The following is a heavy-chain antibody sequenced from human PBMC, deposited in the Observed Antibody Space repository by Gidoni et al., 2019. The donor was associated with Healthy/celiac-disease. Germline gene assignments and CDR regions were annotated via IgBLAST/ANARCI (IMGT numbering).Heavy chain of an antibody. V-gene: IGHV1-8*01. CDR2: MNPNSGNT. D-gene: IGHD4-17*01. CDR1: GYTFTSYD. CDR3: AMTTVTTSSVYYYYYYMDV. Sequence: QVQLVQSGAEVKKPGASVKVSCKASGYTFTSYDINWVRQATGQGLEWMGWMNPNSGNTGYAQKFQGRVTMTRNTSISTAYMELSSLRSEDTAVYYCAMTTVTTSSVYYYYYYMDVWGKGTTVTVSS. J-gene: IGHJ6*03.